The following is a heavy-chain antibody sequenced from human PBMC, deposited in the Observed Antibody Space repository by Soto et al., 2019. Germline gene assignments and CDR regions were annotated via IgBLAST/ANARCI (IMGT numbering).Heavy chain of an antibody. D-gene: IGHD2-2*01. V-gene: IGHV3-30*03. Sequence: GSLRLSCAASGFTFSSYGMHWVRQAPGKGLEWVAVISYDGSNKYYADSVKGRFTISRDNSKNTLYLQMNSLRAEDTAVYYCASDSRSDAFDIWGQGTMVTVSS. CDR3: ASDSRSDAFDI. CDR2: ISYDGSNK. J-gene: IGHJ3*02. CDR1: GFTFSSYG.